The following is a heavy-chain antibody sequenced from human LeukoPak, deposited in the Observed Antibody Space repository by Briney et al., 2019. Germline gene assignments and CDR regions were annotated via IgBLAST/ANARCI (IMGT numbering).Heavy chain of an antibody. J-gene: IGHJ4*02. V-gene: IGHV3-7*01. CDR3: ARDRCSCTSCFYDY. Sequence: EGSLRLSRAASGFTFSHYWMTWVRQAPGKGLEWVANIKQDGSEQYYVDSVKGRFTIARDNAKNSLYLQMNSLRVEDTAVYYCARDRCSCTSCFYDYWGQGTLVTVSS. D-gene: IGHD2-2*01. CDR2: IKQDGSEQ. CDR1: GFTFSHYW.